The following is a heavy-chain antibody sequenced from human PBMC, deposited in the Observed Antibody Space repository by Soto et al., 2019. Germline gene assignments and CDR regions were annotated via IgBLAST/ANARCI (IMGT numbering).Heavy chain of an antibody. Sequence: ESVGGLVKPGGSLRLSCAASGFTFSSYSMNWVRQAPGKGLEWVSSISSSSSYIYYADSVKGRFTISRDNAKNSLYLQMNSLRAEDTAVYYCARGIVDLLWFGDEGWFDPWGQGTLVTVS. D-gene: IGHD3-10*01. J-gene: IGHJ5*02. CDR2: ISSSSSYI. CDR1: GFTFSSYS. V-gene: IGHV3-21*01. CDR3: ARGIVDLLWFGDEGWFDP.